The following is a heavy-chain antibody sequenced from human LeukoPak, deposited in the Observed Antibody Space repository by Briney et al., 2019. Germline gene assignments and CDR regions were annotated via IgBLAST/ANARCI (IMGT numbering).Heavy chain of an antibody. V-gene: IGHV1-2*02. D-gene: IGHD2-2*01. CDR3: CIGYCSSTSCYEAHQFDP. CDR2: INPNSGGT. J-gene: IGHJ5*02. CDR1: GYTFTGYY. Sequence: GASVKVSCKASGYTFTGYYMHWVRQAPGQGLEWMGWINPNSGGTNYAQKFQGRVTMTRDTSISTAYMELSRLRSDDTAVYYCCIGYCSSTSCYEAHQFDPWGQGTLVTVSS.